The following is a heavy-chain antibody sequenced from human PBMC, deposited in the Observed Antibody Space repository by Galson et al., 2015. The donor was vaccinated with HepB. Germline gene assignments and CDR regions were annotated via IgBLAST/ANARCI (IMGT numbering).Heavy chain of an antibody. CDR1: GFTFNSYA. CDR3: AKTLIAAAGPFDY. V-gene: IGHV3-23*01. Sequence: SLRLSCAASGFTFNSYAMTWVRQAPGKGLEWVSAIHGVGGSTYYADSVKGRFTISRDNSKNTLYLQMNSLRAEDTAVYYCAKTLIAAAGPFDYWGQGTLVAVSS. D-gene: IGHD6-13*01. CDR2: IHGVGGST. J-gene: IGHJ4*02.